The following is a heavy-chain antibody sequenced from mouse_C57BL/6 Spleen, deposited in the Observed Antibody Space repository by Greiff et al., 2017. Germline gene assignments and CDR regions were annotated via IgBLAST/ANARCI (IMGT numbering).Heavy chain of an antibody. CDR1: GYTFTSYW. V-gene: IGHV1-64*01. Sequence: VQLQQPGAELVKPGASVKLSCKASGYTFTSYWMHWVKQRPGQGLEWIGMIHPNSGSTNYNEKFKSKATLTVDKSSSTAYMQLSSLTSEDSAVYYCARRGSSPYWYFDGWGTGTTVTVSS. CDR2: IHPNSGST. J-gene: IGHJ1*03. D-gene: IGHD1-1*01. CDR3: ARRGSSPYWYFDG.